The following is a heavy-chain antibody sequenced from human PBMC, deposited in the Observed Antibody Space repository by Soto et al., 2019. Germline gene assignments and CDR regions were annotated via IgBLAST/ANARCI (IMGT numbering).Heavy chain of an antibody. Sequence: PSETLSLTCTVSGDSISAFHWSWIRQHPGKGLEWIGYIYYSGSTYYNPSLKSRVTISVDTSKNQFSLKLSSVTAADTAVYYCARVRSPSGDSFDYWGQGTLVTVS. CDR2: IYYSGST. D-gene: IGHD2-21*01. CDR1: GDSISAFH. J-gene: IGHJ4*02. CDR3: ARVRSPSGDSFDY. V-gene: IGHV4-31*03.